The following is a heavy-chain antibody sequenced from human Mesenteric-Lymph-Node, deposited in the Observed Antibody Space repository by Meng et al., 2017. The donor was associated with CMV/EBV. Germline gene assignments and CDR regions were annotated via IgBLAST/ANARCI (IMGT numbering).Heavy chain of an antibody. CDR2: IYYSGST. CDR3: ARHPPSNCSSTSCYFWYYYGMDV. D-gene: IGHD2-2*01. V-gene: IGHV4-39*01. J-gene: IGHJ6*02. CDR1: GGSISSGDYY. Sequence: SETLSLTCTVSGGSISSGDYYWSWIRQPPGKGLEWIGSIYYSGSTYYNPSLKSRVTISVDTSKNQFSLKLSSVTAADTAVYYCARHPPSNCSSTSCYFWYYYGMDVWGQGTTVTVSS.